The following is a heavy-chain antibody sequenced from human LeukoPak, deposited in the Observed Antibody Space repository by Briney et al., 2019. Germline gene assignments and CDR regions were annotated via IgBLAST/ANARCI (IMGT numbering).Heavy chain of an antibody. CDR2: ISYDGRNK. V-gene: IGHV3-30*04. CDR1: EFTFSGYA. J-gene: IGHJ6*03. CDR3: ARDLDSGFGDYYYYMDV. Sequence: GGSLRLSCAASEFTFSGYAMHWVRQAPGKWLEWVAVISYDGRNKHYADSVKGRFTISRANSKNTLYLQMNSLRTEDTAVYYCARDLDSGFGDYYYYMDVWGKGTTVTVSS. D-gene: IGHD5-12*01.